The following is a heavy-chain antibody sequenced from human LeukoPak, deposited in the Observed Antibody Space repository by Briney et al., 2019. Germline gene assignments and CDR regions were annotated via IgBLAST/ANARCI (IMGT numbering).Heavy chain of an antibody. J-gene: IGHJ3*02. V-gene: IGHV4-59*01. CDR2: IYYSGST. Sequence: SETLSLTCTVSGGSISSYYWSWIRQPPGKGLEWIGYIYYSGSTNYNPSLKSRVTISVDTSKNQFSLKLSFVTAADTAVYYCARDSYGGDAFDIWGQGTMVTVSS. CDR3: ARDSYGGDAFDI. D-gene: IGHD4/OR15-4a*01. CDR1: GGSISSYY.